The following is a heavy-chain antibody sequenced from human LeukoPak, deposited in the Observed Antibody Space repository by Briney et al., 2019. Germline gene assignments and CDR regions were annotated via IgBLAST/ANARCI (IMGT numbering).Heavy chain of an antibody. J-gene: IGHJ4*02. CDR1: GFTFSSYS. CDR3: ARDPMVRGVFDY. V-gene: IGHV3-21*01. Sequence: GSLRLSCAASGFTFSSYSMNWVRQAPGKGLEWVSSISSSSSYIYYADSVKGRFTISRDNAKNSLYLQMNSLRAEDTAVYYCARDPMVRGVFDYWGQGTPVTVSS. CDR2: ISSSSSYI. D-gene: IGHD3-10*01.